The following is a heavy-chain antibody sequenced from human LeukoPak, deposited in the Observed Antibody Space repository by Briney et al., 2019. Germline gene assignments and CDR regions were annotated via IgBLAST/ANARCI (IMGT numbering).Heavy chain of an antibody. Sequence: ASVKVSCKASGGTFSSYAISWVRQAPGQGLEWMGRIIPILGIANYAQKFQGRVTITADKSTSTAYMELSSLRSEDTAVYYCARTLDFVLEKWFGELIGGAFDIWGQGTMVTVSS. J-gene: IGHJ3*02. CDR2: IIPILGIA. CDR3: ARTLDFVLEKWFGELIGGAFDI. D-gene: IGHD3-10*01. V-gene: IGHV1-69*04. CDR1: GGTFSSYA.